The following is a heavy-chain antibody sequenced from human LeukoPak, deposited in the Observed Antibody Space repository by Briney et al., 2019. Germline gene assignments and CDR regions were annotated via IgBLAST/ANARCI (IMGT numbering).Heavy chain of an antibody. Sequence: DTVKVSCKASGYTFTSYGISWVRQAPGQGLEWMGWISAYNGNTNYAQKLQGRVTMTTDTSTSTAYMELRSLRSDDTAVYYCARVRGYYDSSGPRDYWGQGTLVTVSS. CDR2: ISAYNGNT. V-gene: IGHV1-18*01. D-gene: IGHD3-22*01. CDR3: ARVRGYYDSSGPRDY. J-gene: IGHJ4*02. CDR1: GYTFTSYG.